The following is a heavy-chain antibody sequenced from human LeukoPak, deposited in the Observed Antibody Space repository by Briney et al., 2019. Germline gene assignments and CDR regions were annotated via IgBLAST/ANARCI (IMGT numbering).Heavy chain of an antibody. CDR1: GFTFSSYG. J-gene: IGHJ4*02. V-gene: IGHV3-30*18. Sequence: PGRSLRLSCAASGFTFSSYGMHWVRQAPGKGLEWVAVISYDGSNKYYADSVKGRFTISRDNSKNTLYLQMNSLRAEDTAVYYCAKSYLWFGELETRYFDYWGQGTLVTVSS. CDR2: ISYDGSNK. D-gene: IGHD3-10*01. CDR3: AKSYLWFGELETRYFDY.